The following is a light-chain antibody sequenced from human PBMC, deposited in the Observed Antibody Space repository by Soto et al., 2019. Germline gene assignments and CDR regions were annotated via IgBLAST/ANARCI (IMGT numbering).Light chain of an antibody. V-gene: IGKV1-39*01. CDR3: QQSYTTPYT. Sequence: DIQMTQSPSSLSASVGDRVTITCRASQSISNYFNWYQQKPGKAPKLLIYAASTLQSGVPSRLSGSGSGTDFTLTISSLQPEDFASYYCQQSYTTPYTFGQGTKLEIK. CDR1: QSISNY. CDR2: AAS. J-gene: IGKJ2*01.